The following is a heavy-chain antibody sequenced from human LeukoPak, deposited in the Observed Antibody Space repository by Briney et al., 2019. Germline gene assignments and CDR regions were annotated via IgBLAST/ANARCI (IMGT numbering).Heavy chain of an antibody. J-gene: IGHJ6*03. V-gene: IGHV3-23*01. CDR1: GFTFSSYA. Sequence: GGSLRLSCAASGFTFSSYAMSWVRQAPGKGLEWVSAISGSGGSTYYADSVKGRFTISRDNSKNTLYLQMNSLRAEDTAVYYCARSTGDNKNYYMDVWGKGTTVTVSS. CDR3: ARSTGDNKNYYMDV. D-gene: IGHD7-27*01. CDR2: ISGSGGST.